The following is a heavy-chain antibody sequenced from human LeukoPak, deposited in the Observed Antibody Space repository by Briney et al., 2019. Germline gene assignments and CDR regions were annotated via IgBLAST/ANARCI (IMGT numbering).Heavy chain of an antibody. J-gene: IGHJ4*02. CDR3: ARVKHYGYGHRGSFDY. D-gene: IGHD5-18*01. CDR1: AFTFSSYA. CDR2: ISWNSGSI. Sequence: GGSLRLSCAASAFTFSSYAMSWVRQAPGKGLEWVSGISWNSGSIGYADSVKGRFTISRDNAKNSLYLQMNSLRAEDTAVYYCARVKHYGYGHRGSFDYWGQGTLVTVSS. V-gene: IGHV3-20*04.